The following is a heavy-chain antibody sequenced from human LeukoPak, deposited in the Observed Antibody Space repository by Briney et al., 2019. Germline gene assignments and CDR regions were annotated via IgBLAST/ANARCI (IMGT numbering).Heavy chain of an antibody. D-gene: IGHD5-24*01. CDR1: GFTFDDYA. CDR3: ARGTATGGRLDY. J-gene: IGHJ4*02. CDR2: ISWNSGSI. V-gene: IGHV3-9*03. Sequence: GGSLRLSCAASGFTFDDYAMHWVRQAPGKGLEWVSGISWNSGSIGYADSVRGRFTLSRDNAKNSLYLQMNSLRPEDMALYYCARGTATGGRLDYWGQGTLVTVSS.